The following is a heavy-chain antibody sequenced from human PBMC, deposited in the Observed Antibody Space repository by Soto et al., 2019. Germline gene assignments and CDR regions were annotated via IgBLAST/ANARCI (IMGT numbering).Heavy chain of an antibody. D-gene: IGHD2-2*02. V-gene: IGHV3-13*05. J-gene: IGHJ6*02. Sequence: GGSLRLSCATSGFTFSNFDMHWVRQVPGKGLEWVSAIGAARDPYYLGSVKGRFTISRENAKNSVYLQMNDLRAGDSAVYYCAKAYTGRLPRRADYYYAMDVWGQGTTVTVSS. CDR3: AKAYTGRLPRRADYYYAMDV. CDR2: IGAARDP. CDR1: GFTFSNFD.